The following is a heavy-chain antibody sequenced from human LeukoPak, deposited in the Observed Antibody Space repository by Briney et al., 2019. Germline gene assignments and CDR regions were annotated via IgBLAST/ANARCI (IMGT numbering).Heavy chain of an antibody. V-gene: IGHV4-59*01. D-gene: IGHD3-22*01. CDR3: ARRLRDDSSGYYYTGGYYYYMDV. CDR2: IYYGGST. J-gene: IGHJ6*03. CDR1: GGSISSYY. Sequence: SETLSLTCTVSGGSISSYYWSWIRQPPGKGLEWIGYIYYGGSTNYNPSLKSRVTISVDTSKNQFSLKLSSVTAADTAVYYCARRLRDDSSGYYYTGGYYYYMDVWGKGTTVTVSS.